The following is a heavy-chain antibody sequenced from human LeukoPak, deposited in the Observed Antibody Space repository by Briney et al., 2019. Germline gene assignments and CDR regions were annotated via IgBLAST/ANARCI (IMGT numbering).Heavy chain of an antibody. Sequence: GGSLRLSCAASGFTFSSHSMNWVRQAPGKGLEWVSYISSSSSTIYYADSVKGRFTISRDNAKNSLYLQMNSLRAEDTAVYYCARDRKDAWIQLWLYGMDVWGQGTTVTVSS. CDR1: GFTFSSHS. D-gene: IGHD5-18*01. CDR2: ISSSSSTI. J-gene: IGHJ6*02. CDR3: ARDRKDAWIQLWLYGMDV. V-gene: IGHV3-48*01.